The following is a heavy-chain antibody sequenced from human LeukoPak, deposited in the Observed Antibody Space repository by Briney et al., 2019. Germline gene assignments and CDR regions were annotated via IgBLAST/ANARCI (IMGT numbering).Heavy chain of an antibody. V-gene: IGHV4-39*01. Sequence: SETLSFTCTVSGGSISSSHYYWGWIRQPPGKGLEWIGTIYYSGTTYYNPSLESRVTMSEDTSKNQFSLTLRSVTATDTAVYYCARQISDYYYYYIDVWGKGTTVTVSS. CDR3: ARQISDYYYYYIDV. CDR1: GGSISSSHYY. CDR2: IYYSGTT. D-gene: IGHD3-3*01. J-gene: IGHJ6*03.